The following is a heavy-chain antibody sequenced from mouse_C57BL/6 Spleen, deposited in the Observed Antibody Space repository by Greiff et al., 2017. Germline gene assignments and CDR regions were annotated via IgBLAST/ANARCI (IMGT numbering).Heavy chain of an antibody. CDR3: ARAYYGLRGDYLDY. CDR2: IWTGGGK. Sequence: VKLMESGPGLVAPSQSLSITCTVSGFSLTSYAISWVRQPPGKGLEWLGVIWTGGGKNYNSALKSRQSIRKDDSKTEVCFKRNRLQTGDTARYYGARAYYGLRGDYLDYWGQGTTLTVSS. J-gene: IGHJ2*01. D-gene: IGHD1-1*01. CDR1: GFSLTSYA. V-gene: IGHV2-9-1*01.